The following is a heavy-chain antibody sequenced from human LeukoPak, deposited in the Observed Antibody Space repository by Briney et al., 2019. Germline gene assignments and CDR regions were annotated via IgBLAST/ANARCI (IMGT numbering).Heavy chain of an antibody. CDR1: GFTFSSYG. J-gene: IGHJ4*02. CDR3: ERELATTHFDY. D-gene: IGHD5-12*01. V-gene: IGHV3-30*03. Sequence: GGSLRLSCAASGFTFSSYGMHWVRQAPGKGLEWVAVISYDGSNKYYADSVKGRFTTSRDNPKNTLYLQMNSLRAEDTAVYYCERELATTHFDYWGQGTLVTVSS. CDR2: ISYDGSNK.